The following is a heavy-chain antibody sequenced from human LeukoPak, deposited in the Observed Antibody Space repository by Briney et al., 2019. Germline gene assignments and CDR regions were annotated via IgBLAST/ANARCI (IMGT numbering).Heavy chain of an antibody. J-gene: IGHJ4*02. V-gene: IGHV1-18*01. D-gene: IGHD3-16*02. CDR2: SSAYNGNT. CDR1: GYTFTSYG. CDR3: ARVSLRQIAY. Sequence: GASVKVSCKASGYTFTSYGISWVRQAPGQGREWMGWSSAYNGNTNYAQTLQGRVTMTTDTSTSTAYMALRSLRSDDTALYYCARVSLRQIAYWGQGTLVTVSS.